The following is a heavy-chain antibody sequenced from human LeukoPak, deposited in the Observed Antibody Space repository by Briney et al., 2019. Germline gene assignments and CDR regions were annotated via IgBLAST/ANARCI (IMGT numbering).Heavy chain of an antibody. V-gene: IGHV1-18*01. CDR1: GYTFTSYG. CDR3: ARDYGSYYYGSGSYYV. Sequence: ASVKVSCKASGYTFTSYGISWVRQAPGQGLEWMGWISAYNGNTNYAQKLQGRVTMTTDTSTSTAYMELRSLRSDDTAVYYCARDYGSYYYGSGSYYVWGKGTTATVSS. CDR2: ISAYNGNT. J-gene: IGHJ6*04. D-gene: IGHD3-10*01.